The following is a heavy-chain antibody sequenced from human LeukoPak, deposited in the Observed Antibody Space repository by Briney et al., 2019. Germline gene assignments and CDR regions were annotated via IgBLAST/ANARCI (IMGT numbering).Heavy chain of an antibody. CDR3: ARGRIPVAGTKNYFDY. D-gene: IGHD6-19*01. J-gene: IGHJ4*02. V-gene: IGHV4-59*01. Sequence: SETLSLTCTVSGGSISSYYWSWIRRPPGKGLEWIGYIYYSGSTNYNPSLKSRVTISVDTSKNQFSLKLSSVTAADTAVYYCARGRIPVAGTKNYFDYWGQGTLVTVSS. CDR1: GGSISSYY. CDR2: IYYSGST.